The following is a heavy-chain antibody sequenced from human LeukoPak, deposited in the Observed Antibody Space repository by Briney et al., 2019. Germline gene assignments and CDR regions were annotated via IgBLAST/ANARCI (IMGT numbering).Heavy chain of an antibody. J-gene: IGHJ5*02. Sequence: SETLSLTCTVSGGSISTTNYYWGWIRQPPGRDLEWIGSIYSSGNTYYNPSLESRVTISVDTSKNQLSLKLTSATAADTSVYYCARRSGLRSPFDPWGQGTLVTVSS. CDR3: ARRSGLRSPFDP. CDR1: GGSISTTNYY. V-gene: IGHV4-39*01. D-gene: IGHD3-3*01. CDR2: IYSSGNT.